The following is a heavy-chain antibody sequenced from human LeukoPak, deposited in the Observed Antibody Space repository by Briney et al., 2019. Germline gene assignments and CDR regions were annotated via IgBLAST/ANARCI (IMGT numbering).Heavy chain of an antibody. D-gene: IGHD2-2*01. CDR1: GFTFSSYE. CDR3: ARGYASSY. Sequence: PGGSLRLSCAASGFTFSSYEMNWVRQAPGEGLQGVSYISSSGSTIYYADSVKGRFTISRDNAKISLYIQINSLRDEDTAVYYCARGYASSYWGQGTLGTVSS. J-gene: IGHJ4*02. V-gene: IGHV3-48*03. CDR2: ISSSGSTI.